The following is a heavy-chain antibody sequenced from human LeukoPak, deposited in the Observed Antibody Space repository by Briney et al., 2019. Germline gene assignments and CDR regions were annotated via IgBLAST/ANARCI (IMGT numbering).Heavy chain of an antibody. CDR2: ISPDTGDT. CDR1: AYSFTGYF. CDR3: AKASRTIFGVVIVVGRPSDAFDV. D-gene: IGHD3-3*01. V-gene: IGHV1-2*06. Sequence: GASVKVSCKASAYSFTGYFLHWVRQAPGQGLEWMGRISPDTGDTNYAQKFQGRVTMTRDTSISTAYMELTSLRSDDTAMYYCAKASRTIFGVVIVVGRPSDAFDVWGQGTMVTVSS. J-gene: IGHJ3*01.